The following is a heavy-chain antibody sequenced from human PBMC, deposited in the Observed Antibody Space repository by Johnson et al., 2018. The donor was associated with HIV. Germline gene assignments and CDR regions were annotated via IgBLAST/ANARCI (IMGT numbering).Heavy chain of an antibody. CDR1: GFTFDDYG. Sequence: VQLVESGGGVVRPGGSLRLSCAVSGFTFDDYGMSWVRQVPGKGLEWVANIKQDGSEKYYVDSVKGRFTISRDNAKNSLYLQMNSLRAEDTAVYYCARALGRDGYRKDAFDIWGQGTMVTVSS. D-gene: IGHD5-24*01. CDR3: ARALGRDGYRKDAFDI. V-gene: IGHV3-7*01. J-gene: IGHJ3*02. CDR2: IKQDGSEK.